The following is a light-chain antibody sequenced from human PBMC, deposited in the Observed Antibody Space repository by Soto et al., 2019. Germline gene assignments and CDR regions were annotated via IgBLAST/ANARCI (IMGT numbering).Light chain of an antibody. CDR2: GAS. Sequence: EIVLTQSPGTLSLYPGERATLACRASQSVSSSYLAWYQQKPGQAPRLLIYGASSRATGIPDRFSGSGSGTDFTLTISRLEPEDFAVYYCQQYGSSPQWTFGQGTKVESK. CDR1: QSVSSSY. CDR3: QQYGSSPQWT. V-gene: IGKV3-20*01. J-gene: IGKJ1*01.